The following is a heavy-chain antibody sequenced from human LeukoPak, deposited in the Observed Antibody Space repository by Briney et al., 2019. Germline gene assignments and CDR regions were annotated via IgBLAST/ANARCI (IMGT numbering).Heavy chain of an antibody. CDR3: ARENYGDYEVGMDV. Sequence: PSETLSLTCTVSGGSISSYHWSWIRQPPGKGLEWIGYIYYSGSTNYNPSLKSRVTISVDTSKNQFSLKLSSVTAADTAVYYCARENYGDYEVGMDVWGKGTTVTVSS. J-gene: IGHJ6*04. CDR1: GGSISSYH. D-gene: IGHD4-17*01. CDR2: IYYSGST. V-gene: IGHV4-59*01.